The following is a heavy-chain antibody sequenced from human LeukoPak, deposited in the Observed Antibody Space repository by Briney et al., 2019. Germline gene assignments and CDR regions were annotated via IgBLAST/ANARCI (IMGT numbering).Heavy chain of an antibody. D-gene: IGHD3-22*01. CDR1: GGSIRSGSYY. CDR3: ARALNYYDTDY. Sequence: SETLSLTCTVSGGSIRSGSYYWSWIRQPAGKGLEWIGRIDTSGRTNYNPSLKSRVTISVDTSKNQFSLKLSSVTAADTAVYYCARALNYYDTDYWGQGTLVTVSS. J-gene: IGHJ4*02. CDR2: IDTSGRT. V-gene: IGHV4-61*02.